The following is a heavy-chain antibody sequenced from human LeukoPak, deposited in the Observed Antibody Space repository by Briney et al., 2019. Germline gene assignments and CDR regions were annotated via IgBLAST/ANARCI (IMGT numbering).Heavy chain of an antibody. J-gene: IGHJ3*02. Sequence: PSETLSLTCAVYGGSFSGYYWSWIRQPPGKGLEWIGEINHSGSTNYNPSLKSRVTISVDTSKNQFSLKLSSVTAADTAVYYCARVDTAMVTYAFDIWGQGTMVTVSS. V-gene: IGHV4-34*01. D-gene: IGHD5-18*01. CDR1: GGSFSGYY. CDR3: ARVDTAMVTYAFDI. CDR2: INHSGST.